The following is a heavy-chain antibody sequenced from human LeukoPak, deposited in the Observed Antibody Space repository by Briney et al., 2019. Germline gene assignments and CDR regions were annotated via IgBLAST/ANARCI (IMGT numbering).Heavy chain of an antibody. V-gene: IGHV6-1*01. Sequence: SQTLSLTCAISGDSVSSKSTAWNWIRQSPSRGLEWLGRTYYRSKRYNDYAVSVKSRITINPDTSKNQFSLQLNSVTPEDTAVYYCARGIPVAGTAFDYWGQGTLVTVSS. CDR3: ARGIPVAGTAFDY. D-gene: IGHD6-19*01. CDR1: GDSVSSKSTA. CDR2: TYYRSKRYN. J-gene: IGHJ4*02.